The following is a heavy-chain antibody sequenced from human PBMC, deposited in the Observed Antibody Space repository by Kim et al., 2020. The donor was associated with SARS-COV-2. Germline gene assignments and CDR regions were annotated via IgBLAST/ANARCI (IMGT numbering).Heavy chain of an antibody. Sequence: YSNPSLKSRVTISVDTSKNQFSLKLSSVTAADTAVYYCARRVTGAGPPDYWGQGTLVTVSS. J-gene: IGHJ4*02. V-gene: IGHV4-39*01. CDR3: ARRVTGAGPPDY.